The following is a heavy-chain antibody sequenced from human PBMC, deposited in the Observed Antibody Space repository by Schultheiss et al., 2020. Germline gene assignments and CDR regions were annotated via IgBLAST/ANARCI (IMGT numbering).Heavy chain of an antibody. CDR2: IIPIFGTA. D-gene: IGHD6-6*01. CDR1: GGTFSSYA. J-gene: IGHJ6*02. CDR3: AKDITNIAVRFDYFYGMDV. Sequence: SVKVSCKASGGTFSSYAISWVRQAPGQGLEWMGGIIPIFGTANYAQKFQGRVTITADKSTSTAYMELSSLRSEDTAVYYCAKDITNIAVRFDYFYGMDVWGQGTTVTVS. V-gene: IGHV1-69*06.